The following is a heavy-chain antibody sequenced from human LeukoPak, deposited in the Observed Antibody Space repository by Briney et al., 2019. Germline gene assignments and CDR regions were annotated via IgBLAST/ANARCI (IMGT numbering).Heavy chain of an antibody. J-gene: IGHJ4*02. CDR2: IYTSGST. CDR1: GGSISSGSYY. D-gene: IGHD6-13*01. V-gene: IGHV4-61*02. Sequence: SETLSLTCIVSGGSISSGSYYWSWIRQPAGKGLEWIGRIYTSGSTNYNPSLKSRVTISVDTSKNQFSLKLSSVTAADTAVYFCATTHSSWHSSFDYWGRGTLVTVSS. CDR3: ATTHSSWHSSFDY.